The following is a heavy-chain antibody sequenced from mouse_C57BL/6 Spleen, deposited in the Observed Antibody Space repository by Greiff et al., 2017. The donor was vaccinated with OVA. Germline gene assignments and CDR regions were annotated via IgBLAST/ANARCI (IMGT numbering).Heavy chain of an antibody. CDR2: IYPGDGDT. Sequence: VQLVESGPELVKPGASVKISCKASGYAFSSSWMNWVKQRPGKGLEWIGRIYPGDGDTNYNGKFKGKATLTADKSSSTAYMQLSSLTSEDSAVYFCARSGSNYPFDYWGQGTTLTVSS. D-gene: IGHD2-5*01. CDR1: GYAFSSSW. CDR3: ARSGSNYPFDY. V-gene: IGHV1-82*01. J-gene: IGHJ2*01.